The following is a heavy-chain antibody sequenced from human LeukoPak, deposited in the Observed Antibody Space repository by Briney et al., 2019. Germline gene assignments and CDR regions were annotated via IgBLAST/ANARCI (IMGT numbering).Heavy chain of an antibody. D-gene: IGHD2-21*01. J-gene: IGHJ4*02. CDR1: GFTFSSYG. CDR2: ISGSGGRT. CDR3: AKEVSIISRGLDY. V-gene: IGHV3-23*01. Sequence: PGGSLRLSCAASGFTFSSYGMHWVRQAPGKGLEWVSAISGSGGRTYYADSVKGRVTISRDNSKNTLYLQMNSLRAEDTAVYYCAKEVSIISRGLDYWGQGILVTVSS.